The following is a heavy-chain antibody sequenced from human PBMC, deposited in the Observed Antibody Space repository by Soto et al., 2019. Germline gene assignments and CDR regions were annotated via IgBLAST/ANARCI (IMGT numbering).Heavy chain of an antibody. CDR2: IYYSGST. V-gene: IGHV4-39*01. CDR1: GGSISSSSYY. J-gene: IGHJ1*01. Sequence: QLQLQESGPGLVKPSETLSLTCTVSGGSISSSSYYWGWIRQPPGKGLEWIGSIYYSGSTYYNPSLKSRVTISVDTSKNQFSLKLSSVTAADTAVYYCARYCSGGSCYSARVNFQHWGQGTLVTVSS. D-gene: IGHD2-15*01. CDR3: ARYCSGGSCYSARVNFQH.